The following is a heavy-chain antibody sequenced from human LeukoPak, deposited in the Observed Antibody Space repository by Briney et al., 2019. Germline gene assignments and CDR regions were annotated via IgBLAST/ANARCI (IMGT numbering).Heavy chain of an antibody. CDR3: ARGDWLHDY. D-gene: IGHD3-9*01. CDR1: GYSFTNYA. Sequence: ASVKVSCKASGYSFTNYAMNWVRQAPGQGLEWMGWINTNTGNPTYAQGFTGRFVFSLDTSVSTAYLQISSLKAGDTAVYYCARGDWLHDYWGQGTLVTVSS. J-gene: IGHJ4*02. CDR2: INTNTGNP. V-gene: IGHV7-4-1*02.